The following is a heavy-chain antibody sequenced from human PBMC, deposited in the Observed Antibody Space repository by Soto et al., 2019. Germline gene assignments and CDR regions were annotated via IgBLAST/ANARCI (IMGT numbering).Heavy chain of an antibody. Sequence: SETLSLTCAVYGGSFSGYYWSWIRQPPGKGLEWIGEINHSGSTNYNPSLKSRVTISVDTSKNQFSLKLSSVTAADTAVYYCARGGGYCSSTSCYWVSYYYYGMDVWGQGTTVTVSS. CDR1: GGSFSGYY. V-gene: IGHV4-34*01. J-gene: IGHJ6*02. D-gene: IGHD2-2*01. CDR3: ARGGGYCSSTSCYWVSYYYYGMDV. CDR2: INHSGST.